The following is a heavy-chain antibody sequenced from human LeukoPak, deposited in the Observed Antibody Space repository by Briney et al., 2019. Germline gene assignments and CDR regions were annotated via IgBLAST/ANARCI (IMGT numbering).Heavy chain of an antibody. CDR3: ARDKGVLLWFGELKQGFDP. CDR2: MNPNSGNT. CDR1: GYTFTSYD. V-gene: IGHV1-8*03. J-gene: IGHJ5*02. Sequence: ASVKVSCKASGYTFTSYDINWVRQATGQGLEWMGWMNPNSGNTGHAQKFQGRVTITRNTSISTAYMELSSLRSEDTAVYYCARDKGVLLWFGELKQGFDPWGQGTLVTVSS. D-gene: IGHD3-10*01.